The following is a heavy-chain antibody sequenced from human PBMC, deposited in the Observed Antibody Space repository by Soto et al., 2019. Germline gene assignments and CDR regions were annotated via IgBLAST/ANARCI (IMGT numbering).Heavy chain of an antibody. D-gene: IGHD3-10*01. CDR1: GGSFSGYY. Sequence: QVQLQQWGAGLLKPSETLSLTCAVYGGSFSGYYWSWIRQPPGKGLEWIGEINHSGSTNYNPSLKSRVTISVDTSKNQFSRKLSSVTAADTAVYYCAREHYYGSGRYPGSWGQGTLVTVSS. J-gene: IGHJ5*02. CDR2: INHSGST. V-gene: IGHV4-34*01. CDR3: AREHYYGSGRYPGS.